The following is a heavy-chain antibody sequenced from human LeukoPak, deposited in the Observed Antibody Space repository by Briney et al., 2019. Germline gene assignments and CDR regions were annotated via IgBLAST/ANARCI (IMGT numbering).Heavy chain of an antibody. CDR1: GYTFTSYG. Sequence: GASVKVSCKASGYTFTSYGISWVRQAPGQGVEWMGWISAYNGNTNYAQKLQGRVTMTTDTSTSTAYMELRSLRSDDTAVYYCARDPGYCSSTSCLPGAPIDYWGQGTLATVSS. CDR3: ARDPGYCSSTSCLPGAPIDY. D-gene: IGHD2-2*01. CDR2: ISAYNGNT. V-gene: IGHV1-18*01. J-gene: IGHJ4*02.